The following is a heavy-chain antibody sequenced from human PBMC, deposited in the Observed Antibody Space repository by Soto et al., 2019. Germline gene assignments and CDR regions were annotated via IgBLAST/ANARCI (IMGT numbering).Heavy chain of an antibody. J-gene: IGHJ3*02. CDR1: GYPVTAYY. CDR2: INPATGAA. D-gene: IGHD3-3*01. Sequence: QLHLVQSGAVVKKPGASVTVSCSASGYPVTAYYMHWVRQAPGRGLEWMGGINPATGAAKYTQTFQGRVTMTGDTSTSTVFMELSGLTSEDPAVFYYARGGGVGVAGSAAFDMWGQGTLVTVSS. V-gene: IGHV1-2*02. CDR3: ARGGGVGVAGSAAFDM.